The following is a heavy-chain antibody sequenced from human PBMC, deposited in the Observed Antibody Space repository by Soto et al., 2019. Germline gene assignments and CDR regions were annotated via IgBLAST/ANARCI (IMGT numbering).Heavy chain of an antibody. J-gene: IGHJ3*01. CDR3: ARGDVSDL. CDR1: GDSISGYY. Sequence: QVQLQESGPGLVKPSETVSLICTVSGDSISGYYWSWIRQPAGKGLEWIGRIYSSGNANYNPSLKSRVSMSVDMSKNQFSLKVTSVTAADTAMYYCARGDVSDLWGQGTKVTVSS. V-gene: IGHV4-4*07. CDR2: IYSSGNA.